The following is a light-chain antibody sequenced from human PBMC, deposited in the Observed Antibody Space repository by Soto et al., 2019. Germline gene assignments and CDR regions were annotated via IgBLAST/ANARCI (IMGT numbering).Light chain of an antibody. CDR2: EVS. CDR3: CSYAGSSTSLVV. Sequence: QSALTQPASVSGSPGQSITISCTGTSSDVGSYNLVSWYQQHPGKAPKLMIYEVSKRPSGVSNRFSGSKSGNTASLTISGPQADDEADYYCCSYAGSSTSLVVFGGGTKLTVL. V-gene: IGLV2-23*02. CDR1: SSDVGSYNL. J-gene: IGLJ2*01.